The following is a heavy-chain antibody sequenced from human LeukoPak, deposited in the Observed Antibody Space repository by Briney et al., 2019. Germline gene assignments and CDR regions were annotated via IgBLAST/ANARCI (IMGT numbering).Heavy chain of an antibody. D-gene: IGHD3-22*01. CDR2: IYYSGSA. V-gene: IGHV4-39*01. Sequence: SETLSLTCTVSGGSISSSSYYWGWIRQPPGKGLEWIGSIYYSGSAYYNPSLKSRVTISIDTSKNQFSLKLSSVTAADTAVYYCATYDSSGYYPFDCWGQGTLVTVSS. CDR3: ATYDSSGYYPFDC. J-gene: IGHJ4*02. CDR1: GGSISSSSYY.